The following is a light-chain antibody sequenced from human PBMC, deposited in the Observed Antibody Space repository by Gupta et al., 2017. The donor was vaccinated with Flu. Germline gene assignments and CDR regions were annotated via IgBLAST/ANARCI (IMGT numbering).Light chain of an antibody. J-gene: IGLJ2*01. Sequence: VSGSPGQSVTISCTETSSDVGNCNCVSWYQQHPGKAPKLMIYDVHERPSGVPNRFSGSKSGNTASLIIPGLQAEDEADYYCCSSAGSNTVVFGGGTKLTVL. V-gene: IGLV2-11*03. CDR3: CSSAGSNTVV. CDR1: SSDVGNCNC. CDR2: DVH.